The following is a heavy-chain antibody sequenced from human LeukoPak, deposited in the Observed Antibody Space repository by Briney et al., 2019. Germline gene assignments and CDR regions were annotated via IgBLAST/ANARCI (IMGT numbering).Heavy chain of an antibody. CDR3: ARVGYSYGYDY. CDR1: GFTFSSYE. J-gene: IGHJ4*02. V-gene: IGHV3-48*03. CDR2: ISSSGSTI. D-gene: IGHD5-18*01. Sequence: GGSLRLSCAASGFTFSSYEMNWVRPAPGKGLEWVSYISSSGSTIYYADSVKGRFTISRDNAKNSLYLQMNSLRAEDTAVYYCARVGYSYGYDYWGQGTLVTVSS.